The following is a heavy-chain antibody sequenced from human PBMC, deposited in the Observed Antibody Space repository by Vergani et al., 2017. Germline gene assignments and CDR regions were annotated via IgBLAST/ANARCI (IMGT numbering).Heavy chain of an antibody. CDR3: ASDLIAAQYYYHYGMDG. CDR2: ISSSSSYI. CDR1: GFTFSSYS. V-gene: IGHV3-21*01. Sequence: EVQLVESGGGLVKPGGSLRLSCAASGFTFSSYSMNWVRQAPGKGLEWVSSISSSSSYIYYADSVKGRFTISRDNAKNSLYLQMNSLRAEDTAVYYCASDLIAAQYYYHYGMDGWGQGTTVTVSS. D-gene: IGHD6-6*01. J-gene: IGHJ6*02.